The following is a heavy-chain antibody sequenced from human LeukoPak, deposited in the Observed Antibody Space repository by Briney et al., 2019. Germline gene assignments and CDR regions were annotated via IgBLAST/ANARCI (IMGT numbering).Heavy chain of an antibody. J-gene: IGHJ3*02. CDR1: GGSISSGSYY. Sequence: PSETLSLTCTVSGGSISSGSYYWGWIRQPPGKGLEWIGYIYYSGSTNYNPSLKSRVTISVDTSKNQFSLKLSSVTAADTAVYYCAAHPRHYYDSSGYQGGAFDIWGQGTMVTVSS. CDR2: IYYSGST. CDR3: AAHPRHYYDSSGYQGGAFDI. V-gene: IGHV4-61*01. D-gene: IGHD3-22*01.